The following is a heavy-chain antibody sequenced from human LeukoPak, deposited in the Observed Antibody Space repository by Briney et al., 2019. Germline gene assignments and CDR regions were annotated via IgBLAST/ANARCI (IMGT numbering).Heavy chain of an antibody. Sequence: GGSLRLSCAASGFTLSTYWMSWVRQAPGKGLEWVANIKQDGSEKYYVDSVEDRFTISRDNAKNSLFLQMNSLRAEDTAVYYCARVRCSSNSCFPDYWGQGTLVTVSS. D-gene: IGHD2-2*01. J-gene: IGHJ4*02. CDR2: IKQDGSEK. CDR1: GFTLSTYW. V-gene: IGHV3-7*01. CDR3: ARVRCSSNSCFPDY.